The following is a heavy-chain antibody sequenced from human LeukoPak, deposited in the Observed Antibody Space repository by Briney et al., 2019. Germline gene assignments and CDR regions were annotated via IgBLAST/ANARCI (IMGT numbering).Heavy chain of an antibody. Sequence: PSETLSLTCAVYGGSFSGYYWSWIPQPPGKGLEWIGEINHSGSTNYNPSLKSRVTITVDTSKNQFSLKLSSVTAADTAVYYCARGRRLYCSSTSCYSAWFDPWGQGTLVTVSS. CDR1: GGSFSGYY. J-gene: IGHJ5*02. CDR3: ARGRRLYCSSTSCYSAWFDP. V-gene: IGHV4-34*01. CDR2: INHSGST. D-gene: IGHD2-2*01.